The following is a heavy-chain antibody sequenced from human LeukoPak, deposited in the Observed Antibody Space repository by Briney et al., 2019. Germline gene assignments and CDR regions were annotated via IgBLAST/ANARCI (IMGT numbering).Heavy chain of an antibody. Sequence: SETLSLTCTVSGGSISSYYWSWIRQPPGKGLEWIGYIYYSGSTNYNPSLKSRDTISVDTSKNQFSLKLSSVTAADTAVYDCASGSSSIPSLFDPWGQGTLVTVSS. D-gene: IGHD3-3*01. CDR1: GGSISSYY. CDR2: IYYSGST. CDR3: ASGSSSIPSLFDP. V-gene: IGHV4-59*01. J-gene: IGHJ5*02.